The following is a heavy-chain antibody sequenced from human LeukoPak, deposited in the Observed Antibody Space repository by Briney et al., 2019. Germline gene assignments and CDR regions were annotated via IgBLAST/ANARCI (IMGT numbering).Heavy chain of an antibody. Sequence: GASVKVSCKGSGYKFISYAMNWVRQAPGQGPEWMGWINTYTGNPTYARGFTGQYVFSVDTSVTTAYLQINSLRTEDTAVYYCARGGYYGGSGTYGFFDYWGQGSLVTVSS. J-gene: IGHJ4*03. V-gene: IGHV7-4-1*02. CDR1: GYKFISYA. D-gene: IGHD3-10*01. CDR2: INTYTGNP. CDR3: ARGGYYGGSGTYGFFDY.